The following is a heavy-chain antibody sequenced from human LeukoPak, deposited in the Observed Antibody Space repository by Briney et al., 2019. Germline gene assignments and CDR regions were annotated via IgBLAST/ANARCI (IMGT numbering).Heavy chain of an antibody. Sequence: GASVKVSCKASGYTFTGYYMHWVRQAPGQGLEWMGIINPSGGSTSYAQKFQGRVTMTRDMSTSTDYMELSSLRSEDTAVYYCARLYSSSWGIDYWGQGTLVTVSS. CDR3: ARLYSSSWGIDY. J-gene: IGHJ4*02. CDR1: GYTFTGYY. CDR2: INPSGGST. D-gene: IGHD6-6*01. V-gene: IGHV1-46*01.